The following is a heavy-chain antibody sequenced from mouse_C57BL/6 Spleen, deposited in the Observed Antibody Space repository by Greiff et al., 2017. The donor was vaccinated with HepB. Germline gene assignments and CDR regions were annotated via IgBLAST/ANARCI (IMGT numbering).Heavy chain of an antibody. D-gene: IGHD4-1*01. CDR2: IDPSDSET. J-gene: IGHJ2*01. Sequence: QVQLQQPGAELVRPGSSVKLSCKASGYTFTSYWMHWVKQRPIQGLEWIGNIDPSDSETHYNQKFKDKATLTVDKSSSTAYMQLISLTSEDSAVYYCARLLGGYYFDYWGQGTTLTVSS. V-gene: IGHV1-52*01. CDR3: ARLLGGYYFDY. CDR1: GYTFTSYW.